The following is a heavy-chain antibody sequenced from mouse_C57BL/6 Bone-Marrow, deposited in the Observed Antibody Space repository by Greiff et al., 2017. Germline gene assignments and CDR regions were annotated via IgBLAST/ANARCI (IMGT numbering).Heavy chain of an antibody. Sequence: EVKLMESGGGLVQPGASLRLSCAASGFTFTDYYMSWVRQPPGKAPECLALIRNKANGYTTEYTASVKGRFTISRDNSQNILYLQMNTLRAEDSATYYCVKADYYGSSPSDYWGQGTTLTVSS. J-gene: IGHJ2*01. D-gene: IGHD1-1*01. CDR2: IRNKANGYTT. CDR1: GFTFTDYY. V-gene: IGHV7-4*01. CDR3: VKADYYGSSPSDY.